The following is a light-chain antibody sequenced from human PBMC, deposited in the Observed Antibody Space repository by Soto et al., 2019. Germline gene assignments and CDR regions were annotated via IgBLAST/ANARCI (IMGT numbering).Light chain of an antibody. CDR2: RND. Sequence: QSVLTQPPSASGTPGQRVTISCSGSSSNIGSNYVYWYQQLPGTAPKLLIYRNDQRPSAFPDRFSGSKSGTSASLAISGVRSEDEADYYCAVWDDSLSGWVFGGGTKVTVL. V-gene: IGLV1-47*01. CDR3: AVWDDSLSGWV. CDR1: SSNIGSNY. J-gene: IGLJ3*02.